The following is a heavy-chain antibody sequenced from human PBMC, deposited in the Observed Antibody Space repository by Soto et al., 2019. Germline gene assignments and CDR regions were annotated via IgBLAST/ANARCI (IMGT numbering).Heavy chain of an antibody. Sequence: ASVKLSCKASGYSFTGNSTHWVRQAPGQGLEWMGGINPNIGGANYAQKFQGRVTITRDESISTAYMELSRLRSEDTAVYYCAIRPRELDYWGQGTLVTVSS. CDR3: AIRPRELDY. V-gene: IGHV1-2*02. CDR1: GYSFTGNS. CDR2: INPNIGGA. J-gene: IGHJ4*02.